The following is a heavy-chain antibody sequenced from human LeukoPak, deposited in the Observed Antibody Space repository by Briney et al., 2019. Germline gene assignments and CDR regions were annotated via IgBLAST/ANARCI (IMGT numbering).Heavy chain of an antibody. V-gene: IGHV1-46*01. CDR1: GYTFTSYY. CDR3: ARDQEGYYYYYGMDV. CDR2: INPSGGST. Sequence: ASVKVSCKASGYTFTSYYIHWVRQAPGQGLEWMGIINPSGGSTSYAQKFQGRVTMTRDTSTSTVYMELSSLRSEDTAVYYCARDQEGYYYYYGMDVWGQGTTVTVSS. J-gene: IGHJ6*02.